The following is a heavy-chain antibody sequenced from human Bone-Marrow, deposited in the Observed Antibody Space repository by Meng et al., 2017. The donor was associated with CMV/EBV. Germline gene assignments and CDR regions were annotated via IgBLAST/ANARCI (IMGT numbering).Heavy chain of an antibody. J-gene: IGHJ4*02. V-gene: IGHV1-2*02. CDR2: INPNSGGT. D-gene: IGHD1-26*01. CDR3: ASPVVGATTGFY. Sequence: CKAAGYSFTGYYMHWVRQAPGQGLEWMGWINPNSGGTNYAQKFQGRVTMTRDTSISTAYMELSRLRSDDTAVYYCASPVVGATTGFYWGQGTLVTVSS. CDR1: GYSFTGYY.